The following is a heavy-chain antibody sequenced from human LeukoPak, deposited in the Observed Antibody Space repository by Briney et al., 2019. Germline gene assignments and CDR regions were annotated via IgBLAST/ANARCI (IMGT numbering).Heavy chain of an antibody. CDR1: GFTFSSYA. CDR3: VKDKMVRGVPGYYFDY. V-gene: IGHV3-64D*06. J-gene: IGHJ4*02. CDR2: TSSNGGST. D-gene: IGHD3-10*01. Sequence: GGSLRLSCSASGFTFSSYAMHWVRQAPGKGLEYVSATSSNGGSTYYADSVKGRFTISRDNSKNTLYLQMSSLRAEDTAVYYCVKDKMVRGVPGYYFDYWGQGTLVTVSS.